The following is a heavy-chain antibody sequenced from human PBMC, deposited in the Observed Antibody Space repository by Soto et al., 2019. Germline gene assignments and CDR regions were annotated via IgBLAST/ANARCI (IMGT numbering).Heavy chain of an antibody. V-gene: IGHV3-15*01. Sequence: GGSLRLSCAASGFTFSNAWMSWVRQAPGKGLEWVGRIKSKTDGGTTDYAAPVKGRFTISRDDSKNTLYLQMNSLKTEDTAVYYCTTDPAAMVKSPYYYGMDVWGQGTTVTVSS. CDR2: IKSKTDGGTT. J-gene: IGHJ6*02. CDR3: TTDPAAMVKSPYYYGMDV. CDR1: GFTFSNAW. D-gene: IGHD5-18*01.